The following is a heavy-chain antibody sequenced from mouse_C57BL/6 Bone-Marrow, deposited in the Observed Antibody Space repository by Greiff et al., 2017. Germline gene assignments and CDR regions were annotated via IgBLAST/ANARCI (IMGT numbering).Heavy chain of an antibody. D-gene: IGHD1-1*01. Sequence: QVQLQQPGAELVKPGASVKLSCKATGYTFTSYCMHWVKQRPGQGLEWIGMIHPNSGSTNYKEQFKSKATLTVEKSSSTAYMQLSTLTSEYSAVSYCSRPPFYYYGSSYYYAFDYWGQGTSVTVSS. CDR1: GYTFTSYC. CDR2: IHPNSGST. CDR3: SRPPFYYYGSSYYYAFDY. V-gene: IGHV1-64*01. J-gene: IGHJ4*01.